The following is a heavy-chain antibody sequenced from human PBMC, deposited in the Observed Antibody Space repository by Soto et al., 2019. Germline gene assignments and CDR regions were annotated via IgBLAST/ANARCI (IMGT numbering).Heavy chain of an antibody. D-gene: IGHD1-1*01. CDR2: INAGNGNT. CDR1: GYTFTSYA. J-gene: IGHJ4*02. Sequence: ASVKVSCKASGYTFTSYAMHWVRQAPGQRLEWMGWINAGNGNTKYSQKFQGRVTITRDTSASTAYLQWSSLKASDTAMYYCARLTEPTFFDYWGQGTLVTVSS. CDR3: ARLTEPTFFDY. V-gene: IGHV1-3*01.